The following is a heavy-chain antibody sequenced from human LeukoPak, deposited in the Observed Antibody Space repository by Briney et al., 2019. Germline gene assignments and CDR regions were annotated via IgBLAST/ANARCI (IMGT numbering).Heavy chain of an antibody. CDR2: ISDSAGRT. D-gene: IGHD3-22*01. Sequence: PGGSLRLSCAVSGITLSNYGMSWVRQAPGKGLEWVAGISDSAGRTKYADSVKGRFTISRDNPKNTLYLQMNSLRAEDTAVYFCAKRGVVIRVILVGFHKEAYYFDSWRQGALVTVSS. J-gene: IGHJ4*02. CDR3: AKRGVVIRVILVGFHKEAYYFDS. V-gene: IGHV3-23*01. CDR1: GITLSNYG.